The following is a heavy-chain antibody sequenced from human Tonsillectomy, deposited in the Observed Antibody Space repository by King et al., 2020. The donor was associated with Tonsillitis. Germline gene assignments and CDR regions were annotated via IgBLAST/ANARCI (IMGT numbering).Heavy chain of an antibody. V-gene: IGHV3-23*04. J-gene: IGHJ3*02. CDR1: GCTFSIYA. CDR3: ANLYYYDSSGNAFDI. CDR2: ISDRGCST. Sequence: VQLVESGGGLVQPGGSLRLSCAASGCTFSIYAMSGVRQAPGAGLEWVSTISDRGCSTYYADSVKGRFTISRDNPKNTLSRQMNSLRAEDTAVYYCANLYYYDSSGNAFDIWGQGTMVTVSS. D-gene: IGHD3-22*01.